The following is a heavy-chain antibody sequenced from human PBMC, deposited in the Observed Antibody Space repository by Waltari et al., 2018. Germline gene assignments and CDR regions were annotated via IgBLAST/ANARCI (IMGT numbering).Heavy chain of an antibody. CDR1: GGSITTSRHY. V-gene: IGHV4-39*01. J-gene: IGHJ3*01. D-gene: IGHD5-12*01. CDR3: ETYIGASVGTAAFDV. CDR2: IACNGAT. Sequence: QLQLQESGPGLVKPSETLSLTCSVSGGSITTSRHYWGWIRQPPGQGLEWIGTIACNGATYTSPSLKCRVTMSRDTSKNQLSLTLDSMTAADTAVYYCETYIGASVGTAAFDVWGQGTMVTVSS.